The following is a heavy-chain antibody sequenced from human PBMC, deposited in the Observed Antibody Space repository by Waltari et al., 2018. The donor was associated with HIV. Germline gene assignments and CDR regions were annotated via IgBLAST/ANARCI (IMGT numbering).Heavy chain of an antibody. CDR2: INPDGNTI. J-gene: IGHJ4*02. Sequence: EVQLVQSGGGLVQPGGSRRRSCAASGFSGSRYWMHWVRQIPGQGLVWVSRINPDGNTINYADSVRGRFTISRDYAKNTLYLQMNSLRDEDTAMYYCVKDMFGEYDYWGQGTLVTVSS. CDR3: VKDMFGEYDY. CDR1: GFSGSRYW. V-gene: IGHV3-74*01. D-gene: IGHD3-10*02.